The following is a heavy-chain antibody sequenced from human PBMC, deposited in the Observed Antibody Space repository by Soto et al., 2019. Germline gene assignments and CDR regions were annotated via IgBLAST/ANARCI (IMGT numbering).Heavy chain of an antibody. D-gene: IGHD3-3*01. CDR3: ARGRTIFGVVITNYYYYYMDI. V-gene: IGHV4-34*01. CDR1: GGSFSGYY. Sequence: SETLSLTCAVYGGSFSGYYLSWIRQPPGKGLEWIGEINHSGSTNYNPSLKSRVTISVDTSKNQFSLKLSSVTAADTAVYYCARGRTIFGVVITNYYYYYMDIWGKGTTVTVSS. CDR2: INHSGST. J-gene: IGHJ6*03.